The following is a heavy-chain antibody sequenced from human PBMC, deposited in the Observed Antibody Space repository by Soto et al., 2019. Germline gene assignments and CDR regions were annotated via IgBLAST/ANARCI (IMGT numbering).Heavy chain of an antibody. CDR3: GKILVGATGHTDADS. Sequence: SETLSLTCIVSGGSVYSNGHYWGWIRQPPGKGLEWIGSIDNNGVTNYNSSLKSRVTISRDTSKNQFSPRLTSVTAADTAVYYCGKILVGATGHTDADSWGPGTLVTVS. CDR1: GGSVYSNGHY. D-gene: IGHD2-15*01. CDR2: IDNNGVT. J-gene: IGHJ4*02. V-gene: IGHV4-39*01.